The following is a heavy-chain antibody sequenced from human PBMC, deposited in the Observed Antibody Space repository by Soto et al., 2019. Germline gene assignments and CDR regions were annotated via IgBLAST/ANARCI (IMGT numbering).Heavy chain of an antibody. CDR2: IKSKTDGGTT. CDR1: GFTFSNAW. CDR3: CTGVAMGRSGAFAY. V-gene: IGHV3-15*07. J-gene: IGHJ4*02. Sequence: EVHLVESGGGLVKPGGSLRVSCAASGFTFSNAWMFWVRQAPGKGPEWVGRIKSKTDGGTTDYNTLMKDRFTISREDSKNTLYFEMGRLGIEDPAGHFFCTGVAMGRSGAFAYWGQGVLVTVSS. D-gene: IGHD3-10*01.